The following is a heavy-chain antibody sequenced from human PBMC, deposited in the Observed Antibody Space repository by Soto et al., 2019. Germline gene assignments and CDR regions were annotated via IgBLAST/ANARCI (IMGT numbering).Heavy chain of an antibody. CDR3: ARLVPEVVVVPAAINFYYYYGMDV. J-gene: IGHJ6*02. Sequence: SETLSLTCAVYGGSFSGYYWSWIRQPPGKGLEWIGEINHSGSTNYNPSLKSRVTISVDTSKNQFSLKLSSVTAADTAVYYCARLVPEVVVVPAAINFYYYYGMDVWGLGTTVTVSS. V-gene: IGHV4-34*01. CDR1: GGSFSGYY. CDR2: INHSGST. D-gene: IGHD2-2*02.